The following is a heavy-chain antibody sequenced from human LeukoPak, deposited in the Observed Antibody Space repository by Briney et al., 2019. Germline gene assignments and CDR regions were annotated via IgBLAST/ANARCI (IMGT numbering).Heavy chain of an antibody. D-gene: IGHD3-3*01. Sequence: ASVNVSCKASGYTFTSYAMHWVRQAPGQRLEWMGWINAGNGNTKYSQKFQGRVTITRDTSASTAYMELSSLRSEDTAVYYCARALRVWSGYYNWFDPWGQGTLVTVSS. CDR3: ARALRVWSGYYNWFDP. J-gene: IGHJ5*02. V-gene: IGHV1-3*01. CDR2: INAGNGNT. CDR1: GYTFTSYA.